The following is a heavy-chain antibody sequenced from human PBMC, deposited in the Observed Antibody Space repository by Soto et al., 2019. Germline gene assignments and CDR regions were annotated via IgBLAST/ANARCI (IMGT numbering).Heavy chain of an antibody. CDR3: ARDKDTIYYDFWSGYYYYYYGMVV. D-gene: IGHD3-3*01. CDR1: GCTFSSYE. V-gene: IGHV3-48*03. Sequence: PGGSLRLSCAASGCTFSSYEMNWVRQAPGKGREWVSYISSSGSTIYYADPVKGRTTISTDNAKNSLYLQMNNLRAEDTAVYYCARDKDTIYYDFWSGYYYYYYGMVVWGHGTMVTVSS. J-gene: IGHJ6*02. CDR2: ISSSGSTI.